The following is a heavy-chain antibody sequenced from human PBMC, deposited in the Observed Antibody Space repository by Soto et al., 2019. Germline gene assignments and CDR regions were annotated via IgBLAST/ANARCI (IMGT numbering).Heavy chain of an antibody. CDR1: GYSFTSYW. Sequence: PGESLKISCKGSGYSFTSYWIGWVRQMPGKGLEWMGIIYPGDSDTRYSPSFQGQVTISADKSISTAYLQWSSLKASDTAMYYCARQPPITMIVVPDAFDIWGQGTMVTVS. V-gene: IGHV5-51*01. D-gene: IGHD3-22*01. CDR3: ARQPPITMIVVPDAFDI. J-gene: IGHJ3*02. CDR2: IYPGDSDT.